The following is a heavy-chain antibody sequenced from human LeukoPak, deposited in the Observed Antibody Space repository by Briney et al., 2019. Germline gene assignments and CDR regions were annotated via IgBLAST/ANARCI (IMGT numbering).Heavy chain of an antibody. D-gene: IGHD6-19*01. V-gene: IGHV4-34*01. J-gene: IGHJ4*02. CDR3: ARRGSSGWSY. Sequence: KTSETLSLTCAIYGGSFSGYYWSWIRQPPGKGLEWIGEINHSGSTNYNPSLKSRVTISVDTSKNQFSLKLSSVTAADTAVYYCARRGSSGWSYWGQGTLVTVSS. CDR2: INHSGST. CDR1: GGSFSGYY.